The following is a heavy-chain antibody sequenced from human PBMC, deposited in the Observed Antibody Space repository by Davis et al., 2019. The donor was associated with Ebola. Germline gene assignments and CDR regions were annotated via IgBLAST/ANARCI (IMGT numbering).Heavy chain of an antibody. Sequence: GGSLRLSCAASGFNFRNFAIHWLRQAPGKGLEWVARTSNDGVKGSYADSVKGRFTISRDNAKNSLFLHMNSLRAEDTALYYCTRVTSYGSYWGQGTLVTVSS. V-gene: IGHV3-30*04. CDR3: TRVTSYGSY. CDR1: GFNFRNFA. D-gene: IGHD5-18*01. J-gene: IGHJ4*02. CDR2: TSNDGVKG.